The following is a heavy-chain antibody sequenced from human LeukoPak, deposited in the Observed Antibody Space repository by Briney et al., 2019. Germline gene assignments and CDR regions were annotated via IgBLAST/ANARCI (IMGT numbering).Heavy chain of an antibody. Sequence: PSETLSLTCTVSGGSISSYYWSWLRQPPGKGLEWIRYIYYSGSTNYNPSLKSRVTISVDTSKNQFSLKLSSVTAADTAVYYCARAPYYDFWSGKGNIAFDIWGQGTMVTVSS. D-gene: IGHD3-3*01. CDR1: GGSISSYY. CDR2: IYYSGST. J-gene: IGHJ3*02. V-gene: IGHV4-59*01. CDR3: ARAPYYDFWSGKGNIAFDI.